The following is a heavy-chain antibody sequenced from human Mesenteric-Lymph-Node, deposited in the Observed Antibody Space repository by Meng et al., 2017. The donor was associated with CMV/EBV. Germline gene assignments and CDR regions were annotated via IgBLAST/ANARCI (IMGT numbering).Heavy chain of an antibody. Sequence: SETLSLTCTVSGGSVSSGSYYWSWIRQPPGKGLEWIGYIYYRGSTNYNPSLRSRVTISVDTSRNQFSLRLSSVTAADTAVYYCVSRRYSGYDYLDWGQGTLVTVSS. D-gene: IGHD5-12*01. CDR2: IYYRGST. CDR3: VSRRYSGYDYLD. J-gene: IGHJ4*02. CDR1: GGSVSSGSYY. V-gene: IGHV4-61*01.